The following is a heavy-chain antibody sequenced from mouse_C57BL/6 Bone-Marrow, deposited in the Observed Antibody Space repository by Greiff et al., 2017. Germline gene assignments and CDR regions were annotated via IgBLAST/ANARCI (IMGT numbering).Heavy chain of an antibody. D-gene: IGHD1-1*01. V-gene: IGHV1-54*01. CDR1: GYAFTNYL. Sequence: VQRVESGAELVRPGTSVKVSCKASGYAFTNYLIEWVKQRPGQGLEWIGVINPGSGGTNYNEKFKGKATLAADKSSSTAYMQLSSLTTEDSAVYFCARYYYGSYFDYWGQGTTLTVSS. CDR2: INPGSGGT. J-gene: IGHJ2*01. CDR3: ARYYYGSYFDY.